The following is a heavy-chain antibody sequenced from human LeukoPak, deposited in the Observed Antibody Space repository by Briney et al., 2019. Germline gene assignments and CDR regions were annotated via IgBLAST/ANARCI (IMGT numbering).Heavy chain of an antibody. V-gene: IGHV4-59*12. CDR1: GGSISSYH. J-gene: IGHJ4*02. CDR2: MYNTGST. D-gene: IGHD1-26*01. Sequence: SETLSLTCTVSGGSISSYHWTWMRQAPGKGLEWIGHMYNTGSTNYNSSLKSRVTISAETSKNQFSLKLSSVTAADTAVYYCARVRERFFDYWGQGTLVTVSS. CDR3: ARVRERFFDY.